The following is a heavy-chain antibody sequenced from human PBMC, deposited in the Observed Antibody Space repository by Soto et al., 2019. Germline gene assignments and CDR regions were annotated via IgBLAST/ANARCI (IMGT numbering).Heavy chain of an antibody. CDR2: LSSGSHHI. J-gene: IGHJ4*02. V-gene: IGHV3-21*01. CDR3: ATARYDSSGYYGFAHF. D-gene: IGHD3-22*01. CDR1: GFAISTCS. Sequence: GGSLRLSCAASGFAISTCSMSWVRQAPGKGLEWVSSLSSGSHHIYYADSVQGRFAISRDNAKNSLYLQMNSLRDEDTAVYYCATARYDSSGYYGFAHFWGQGALVTVSS.